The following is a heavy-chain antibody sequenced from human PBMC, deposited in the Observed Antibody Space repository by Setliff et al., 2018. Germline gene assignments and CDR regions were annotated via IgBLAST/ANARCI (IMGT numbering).Heavy chain of an antibody. CDR3: ARDVWGAGTGWFDP. D-gene: IGHD1-1*01. V-gene: IGHV4-34*01. CDR1: GGSFSGYH. Sequence: SETLSLTCAVYGGSFSGYHWSWIRQPPGKGLEWIGEISHSGDPNYNPSLKSRVTISLDTSKNQFSLKLTSVTAADTAVYYCARDVWGAGTGWFDPWGLGILVTVSS. J-gene: IGHJ5*02. CDR2: ISHSGDP.